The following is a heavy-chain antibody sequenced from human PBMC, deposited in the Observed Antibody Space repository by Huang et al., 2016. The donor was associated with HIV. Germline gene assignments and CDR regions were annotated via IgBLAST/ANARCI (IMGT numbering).Heavy chain of an antibody. Sequence: QVQLVQSGAEVKKPGASVKVSCKASGYTFTGYYMHWVRQAPGQGVEWMGWINPKSGGTNNAQKFQGRVTMTRDTSISTAYMELSRLRSDDTAVYYCAREVVSATGYYYYGMDVWGQGTTVTVSS. CDR1: GYTFTGYY. V-gene: IGHV1-2*02. D-gene: IGHD2-15*01. CDR2: INPKSGGT. J-gene: IGHJ6*02. CDR3: AREVVSATGYYYYGMDV.